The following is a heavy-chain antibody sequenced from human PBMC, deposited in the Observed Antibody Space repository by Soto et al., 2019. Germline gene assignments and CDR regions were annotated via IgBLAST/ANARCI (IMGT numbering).Heavy chain of an antibody. J-gene: IGHJ4*02. V-gene: IGHV3-72*01. CDR2: TRNKANTYTT. D-gene: IGHD4-17*01. CDR3: TSSRGDYRSFDF. CDR1: GFTFSDHY. Sequence: GGSLRLSCAASGFTFSDHYMDWVRQAPGKGLEWVARTRNKANTYTTEYAASVKGRVTISKDASQNSLYLQMNSLKTEDTAVYYCTSSRGDYRSFDFWGQGTMVTVSS.